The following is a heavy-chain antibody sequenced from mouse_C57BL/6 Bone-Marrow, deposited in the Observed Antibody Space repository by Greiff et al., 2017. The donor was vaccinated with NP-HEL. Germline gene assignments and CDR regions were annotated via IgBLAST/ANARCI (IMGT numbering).Heavy chain of an antibody. Sequence: EVQLVESGGGLVQPGGSLKLSCAASGFTFSDYYMYWVRQTPEKRLEWVAYISNGGGSTYYPDTVKGRFTISRDNAKTTLYLQMSRLKSEDTAMYYCARLVPLGFDYWGQGTTLTVSS. J-gene: IGHJ2*01. CDR3: ARLVPLGFDY. CDR2: ISNGGGST. V-gene: IGHV5-12*01. CDR1: GFTFSDYY. D-gene: IGHD4-1*01.